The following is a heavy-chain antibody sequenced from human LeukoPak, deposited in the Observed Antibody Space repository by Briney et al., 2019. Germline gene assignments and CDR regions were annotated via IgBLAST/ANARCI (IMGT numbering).Heavy chain of an antibody. CDR2: ISSSSSYT. V-gene: IGHV3-11*05. D-gene: IGHD1-26*01. CDR1: GFTFSDYY. CDR3: ARDGSGSSIVADY. J-gene: IGHJ4*02. Sequence: PGGSLRLSCAASGFTFSDYYMSWIRQAPGKGLEWVSYISSSSSYTNYADSVKGRFTISRDNAKNSLYLQMNSLRAVDTAVYYCARDGSGSSIVADYWGQGTLVTVSS.